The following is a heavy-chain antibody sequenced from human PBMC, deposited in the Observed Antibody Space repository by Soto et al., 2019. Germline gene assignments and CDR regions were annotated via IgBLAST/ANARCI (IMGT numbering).Heavy chain of an antibody. V-gene: IGHV4-59*01. CDR2: INYSGST. D-gene: IGHD3-22*01. CDR3: ARGVYSCGYSPFDH. J-gene: IGHJ4*02. CDR1: GGSPSGYF. Sequence: PSETLSLPCTVSGGSPSGYFWSWIRQPPGKGLEWIGYINYSGSTNYTPSLNSRSTMSVDTCKNQISLKLRSVTAADTAVSYWARGVYSCGYSPFDHWGQGTVVTVAS.